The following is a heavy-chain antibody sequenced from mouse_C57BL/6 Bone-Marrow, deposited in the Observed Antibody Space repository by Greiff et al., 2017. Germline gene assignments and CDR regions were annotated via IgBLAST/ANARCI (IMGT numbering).Heavy chain of an antibody. Sequence: EVQLVESGGGLVKPGGSLKLSCAASGFTFSDYGMHLVRQAPEKGLEWVAYISSGSSTIYYADTVKGRFTISRDNAKNTLFLQMTSLRSEDTAMYYCARGGYPHYYAMDYWGQGTSVTVSS. V-gene: IGHV5-17*01. CDR1: GFTFSDYG. D-gene: IGHD2-2*01. CDR2: ISSGSSTI. J-gene: IGHJ4*01. CDR3: ARGGYPHYYAMDY.